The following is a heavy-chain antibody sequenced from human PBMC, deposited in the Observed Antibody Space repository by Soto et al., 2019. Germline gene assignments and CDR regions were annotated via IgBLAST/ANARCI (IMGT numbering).Heavy chain of an antibody. CDR3: TTEEGIVVRGYYYYYGMDV. J-gene: IGHJ6*02. CDR2: IKSKTDGGTT. V-gene: IGHV3-15*01. CDR1: GFTFSNAW. D-gene: IGHD2-2*01. Sequence: PGGSLRLSCAASGFTFSNAWMSWVRQAPGKGLEWVGRIKSKTDGGTTDYAAPVKGRFTISRDDSKNTLYLQMNSLKTEDTAVYYCTTEEGIVVRGYYYYYGMDVWGPGTTLTVSS.